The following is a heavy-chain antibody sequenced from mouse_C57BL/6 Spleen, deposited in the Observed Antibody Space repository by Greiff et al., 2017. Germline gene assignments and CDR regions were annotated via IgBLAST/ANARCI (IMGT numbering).Heavy chain of an antibody. CDR3: ARKGGDYVTFYYAMDY. D-gene: IGHD2-4*01. Sequence: VQVVESGPGLVQPSQSLSITCTVSGFSLTSYGVHWVRQSPGKGLEWLGVIWSGGSTDYNAAFISRLSISKDNSKSQVFFKMNSLQADDTAIYYCARKGGDYVTFYYAMDYWGQGTSGTVSS. CDR2: IWSGGST. J-gene: IGHJ4*01. V-gene: IGHV2-2*01. CDR1: GFSLTSYG.